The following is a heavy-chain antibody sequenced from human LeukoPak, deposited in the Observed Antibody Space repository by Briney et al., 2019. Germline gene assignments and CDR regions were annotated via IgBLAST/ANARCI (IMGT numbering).Heavy chain of an antibody. CDR1: GFTFSSYA. J-gene: IGHJ4*02. CDR2: ISGSGGST. CDR3: AKYSGSYYFFDY. D-gene: IGHD1-26*01. V-gene: IGHV3-23*01. Sequence: GGSLRLSCAASGFTFSSYAMSWVRQAPGKGLEWVSAISGSGGSTYYADSVKGRFTISRDNSENTLYLQMNSLRAEDTAVYYCAKYSGSYYFFDYWGQGTLVTVSS.